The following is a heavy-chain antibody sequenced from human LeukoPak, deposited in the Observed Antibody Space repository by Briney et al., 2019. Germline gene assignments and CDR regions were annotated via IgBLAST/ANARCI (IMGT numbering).Heavy chain of an antibody. Sequence: ASVKVSCKASGYTFTGYYMHWVRQAPGQGLEWMGWINPNSGGTNYAQKFQGRVTMTRDTSISTAYMELSRLRSDDTAVDYCARGETTNFAVGVWGQGTTVTVSS. CDR3: ARGETTNFAVGV. D-gene: IGHD4-11*01. J-gene: IGHJ6*02. V-gene: IGHV1-2*02. CDR1: GYTFTGYY. CDR2: INPNSGGT.